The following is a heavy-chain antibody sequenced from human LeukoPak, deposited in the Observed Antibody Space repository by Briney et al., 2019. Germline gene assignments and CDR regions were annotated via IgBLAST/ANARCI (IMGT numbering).Heavy chain of an antibody. J-gene: IGHJ4*02. D-gene: IGHD3/OR15-3a*01. V-gene: IGHV5-51*01. CDR2: IYPGDSDT. CDR1: GYSFTTYW. CDR3: AIHLRREGLADY. Sequence: AGESLKISCKGSGYSFTTYWIGWVRQMPGKGLEWMGVIYPGDSDTRYSPSFQGQVTISVDKSINAAYLQWNSLKASDTAMYYCAIHLRREGLADYWGQGTLVTVSS.